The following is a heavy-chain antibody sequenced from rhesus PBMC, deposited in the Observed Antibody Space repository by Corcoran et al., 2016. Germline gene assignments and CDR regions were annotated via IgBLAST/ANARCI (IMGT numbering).Heavy chain of an antibody. V-gene: IGHV4S7*01. J-gene: IGHJ4*01. CDR1: GGSICGGYS. D-gene: IGHD6-13*01. CDR3: ARVGYSSWSDFDY. Sequence: QVQLQESGPGLVKPSETLSLPCAVSGGSICGGYSWGWIRQHPGKGLEWIGNIYGTSATTYYNPSLKSRVTISKDTSKNQFSLKLSSVTAADTAVYYCARVGYSSWSDFDYWGQGVLVTVSS. CDR2: IYGTSATT.